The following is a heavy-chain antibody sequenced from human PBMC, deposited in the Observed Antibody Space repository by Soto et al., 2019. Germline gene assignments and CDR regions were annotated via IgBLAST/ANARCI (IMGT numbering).Heavy chain of an antibody. J-gene: IGHJ6*02. CDR1: GFTFGNYW. Sequence: EVQLVESGGGLVQPGGSLRLSCTVSGFTFGNYWMTWVRQAPGKGLEWVANMNQNGSEKYYVDSVKGRFAISRDNAKNSLYLQMIGLSAEDTAVYYCASQRVSYAMDVWGQGTTVTVS. CDR2: MNQNGSEK. CDR3: ASQRVSYAMDV. V-gene: IGHV3-7*05. D-gene: IGHD1-1*01.